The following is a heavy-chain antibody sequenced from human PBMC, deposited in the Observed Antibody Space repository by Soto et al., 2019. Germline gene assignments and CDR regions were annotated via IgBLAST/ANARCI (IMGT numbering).Heavy chain of an antibody. Sequence: SETLSLTCAVYGGSFSGYYWSWIRQPPGKGLEWIGEINHSGSTNYNPSLKSRVTISVDTSKNQFSLKLSSVTAADTAVYYCARMGPQWSPPYYFDYWGQGTLVTVSS. CDR2: INHSGST. D-gene: IGHD2-8*01. CDR1: GGSFSGYY. J-gene: IGHJ4*02. V-gene: IGHV4-34*01. CDR3: ARMGPQWSPPYYFDY.